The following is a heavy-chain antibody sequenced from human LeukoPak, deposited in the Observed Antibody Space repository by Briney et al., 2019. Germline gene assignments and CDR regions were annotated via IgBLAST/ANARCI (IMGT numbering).Heavy chain of an antibody. Sequence: SETLSLTCTASGGSFSSYYWSWIRQSAGKGLEWIGRIYTSGSTNNNPSLKSRVTMSVDPSKNQFSLKLSSVTAADTAVYYCARGKGYDSGGYYVYCFDYWGRGTLVTVSS. CDR1: GGSFSSYY. V-gene: IGHV4-4*07. CDR3: ARGKGYDSGGYYVYCFDY. J-gene: IGHJ4*02. CDR2: IYTSGST. D-gene: IGHD3-22*01.